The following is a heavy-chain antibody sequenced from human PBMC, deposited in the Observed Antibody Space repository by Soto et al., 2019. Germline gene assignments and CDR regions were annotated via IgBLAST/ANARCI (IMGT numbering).Heavy chain of an antibody. V-gene: IGHV1-46*01. Sequence: ASGKVGYKATRDTFPSYYINWVRQAPGQGLEWMGVINPHGGSTAYAQKFKGRVTLTRDTSASTVYMEVSSLTSEDTAMYYCARSSGGNFGIIIEGTNWFAPWGQGTLVTVSS. CDR2: INPHGGST. D-gene: IGHD1-26*01. CDR3: ARSSGGNFGIIIEGTNWFAP. J-gene: IGHJ5*02. CDR1: RDTFPSYY.